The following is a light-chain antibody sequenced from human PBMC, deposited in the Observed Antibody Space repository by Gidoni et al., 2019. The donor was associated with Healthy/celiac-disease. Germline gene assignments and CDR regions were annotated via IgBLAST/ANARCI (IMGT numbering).Light chain of an antibody. CDR2: AAS. Sequence: DIQMTQSPSSLSASAGDRVTITYRASQNISNSLAWYQQKPGKAPKLLLYAASRLERWVPSRFSGSGSGTDYTLTIGSRQPEDFATYYCQQYYSTLYTFGQGTKLEIK. CDR1: QNISNS. V-gene: IGKV1-NL1*01. CDR3: QQYYSTLYT. J-gene: IGKJ2*01.